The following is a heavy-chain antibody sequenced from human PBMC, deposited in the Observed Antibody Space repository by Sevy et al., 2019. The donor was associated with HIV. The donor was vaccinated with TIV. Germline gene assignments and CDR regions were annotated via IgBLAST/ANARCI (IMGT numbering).Heavy chain of an antibody. D-gene: IGHD3-10*01. V-gene: IGHV3-30*02. Sequence: GGSLRLSCAASGFTFSSYGMHWVRQAPGKGLEWVAFIRYDGSNKYYADSVKGRFTISRDNSKNTLYLQMNSLRAEDTAVYYCAKGSQGTPSRYYYGMDVWGQGTTVTVSS. CDR2: IRYDGSNK. CDR3: AKGSQGTPSRYYYGMDV. CDR1: GFTFSSYG. J-gene: IGHJ6*02.